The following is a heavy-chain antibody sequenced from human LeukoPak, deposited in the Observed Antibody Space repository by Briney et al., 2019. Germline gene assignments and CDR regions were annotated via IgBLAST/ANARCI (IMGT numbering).Heavy chain of an antibody. D-gene: IGHD6-19*01. Sequence: GRSLRLSCAASGFTFSNYAIHWVRQAPGKGLEFVSSISSDGGSTYYGVSMMARFTVSRDNSKNTVYLQMGSLRAEDMAVYYCARTQQWLATGGWYWFDPWGQGTLVTVSS. CDR3: ARTQQWLATGGWYWFDP. CDR1: GFTFSNYA. V-gene: IGHV3-64*02. J-gene: IGHJ5*02. CDR2: ISSDGGST.